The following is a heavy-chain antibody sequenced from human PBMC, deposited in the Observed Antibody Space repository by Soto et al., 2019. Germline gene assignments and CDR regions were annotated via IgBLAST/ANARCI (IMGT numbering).Heavy chain of an antibody. CDR1: GFTFSSYS. Sequence: EVQLVESGGGLVQPGGSLRLSCAASGFTFSSYSMNWVRQAPGRGLEWGSYISSSSSTIYYADSVKGRFTISRDKAERSLYLQMNCMSAEDTAVYCCARDYVGAYCSRTGCYSDYYYGMDVWGQGTTVTVSS. D-gene: IGHD2-2*01. CDR3: ARDYVGAYCSRTGCYSDYYYGMDV. V-gene: IGHV3-48*01. CDR2: ISSSSSTI. J-gene: IGHJ6*02.